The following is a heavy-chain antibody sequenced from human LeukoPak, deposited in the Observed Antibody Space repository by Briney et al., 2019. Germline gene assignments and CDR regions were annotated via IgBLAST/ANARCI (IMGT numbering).Heavy chain of an antibody. CDR2: INPNSGGT. Sequence: ASVKVSCKASGYTFTGYYMHWVRQAPGQGLEWMGRINPNSGGTNYAQKFQGRVTMTRDTSISTAYMELSRLRSDDTAVYYCARAPIRGSSWDLWGQGTLVTVSS. D-gene: IGHD6-13*01. V-gene: IGHV1-2*06. CDR3: ARAPIRGSSWDL. J-gene: IGHJ5*02. CDR1: GYTFTGYY.